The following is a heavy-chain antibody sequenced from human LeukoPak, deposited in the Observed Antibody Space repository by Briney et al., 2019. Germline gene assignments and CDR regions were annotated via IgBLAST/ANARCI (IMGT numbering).Heavy chain of an antibody. Sequence: ASVKVSCKASGYTLSTYGVSWVRQAPGQGLEWMGWISAYIGNTNYAQKLQGRVTMTTDTSTSTAYMELRSLRSDDTAVYYCARRGLRSFDYWGQGTLVTVPS. V-gene: IGHV1-18*01. CDR2: ISAYIGNT. J-gene: IGHJ4*02. CDR3: ARRGLRSFDY. CDR1: GYTLSTYG. D-gene: IGHD4-17*01.